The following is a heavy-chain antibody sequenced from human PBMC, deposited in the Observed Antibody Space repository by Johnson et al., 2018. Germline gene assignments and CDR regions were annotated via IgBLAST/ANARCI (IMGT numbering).Heavy chain of an antibody. CDR2: ISYDGSNK. V-gene: IGHV3-30*18. D-gene: IGHD4-17*01. CDR3: AKDYGDYAFGYYYYMDV. J-gene: IGHJ6*03. Sequence: VQLVESVGGVVQPGRSLRLSCAASGFTFSSYGMHWVRQAPGKGLEWVAVISYDGSNKYYADSVKGRVTISRDNSKNTLSLQMNSLRAEDTAVYYCAKDYGDYAFGYYYYMDVWGKGTTVTVSS. CDR1: GFTFSSYG.